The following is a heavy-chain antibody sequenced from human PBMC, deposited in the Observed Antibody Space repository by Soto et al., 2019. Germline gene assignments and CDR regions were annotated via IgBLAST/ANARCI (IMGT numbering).Heavy chain of an antibody. V-gene: IGHV3-21*05. J-gene: IGHJ3*01. CDR2: ISSGSTYG. Sequence: EVQLVESGGDLVQPGGSLRLSCAASRFTFSDYSMNWVRQAPGKGLEWVSYISSGSTYGFYAGSLKGRFTISRDNPENSLYLQMNSLRAEDTAMYYCARGWGTTVVTRDAFDFWGQGTMVTVSS. CDR3: ARGWGTTVVTRDAFDF. D-gene: IGHD2-21*02. CDR1: RFTFSDYS.